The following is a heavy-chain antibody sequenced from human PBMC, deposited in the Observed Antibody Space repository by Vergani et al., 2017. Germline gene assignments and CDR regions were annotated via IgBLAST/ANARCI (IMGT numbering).Heavy chain of an antibody. CDR3: ARDPLNQLVTARDAFDI. J-gene: IGHJ3*02. CDR1: GFTFSSYS. CDR2: ISSSSSYI. V-gene: IGHV3-21*01. D-gene: IGHD2-2*01. Sequence: EVQLVESGGGLVKPGGSLRLSCAASGFTFSSYSMNWVRQAPGKGLEWVSSISSSSSYIYYADSVKGRFTISRDNAKNSLYLQMNSLRAEDTAVYYCARDPLNQLVTARDAFDIWGQGTMVTVSS.